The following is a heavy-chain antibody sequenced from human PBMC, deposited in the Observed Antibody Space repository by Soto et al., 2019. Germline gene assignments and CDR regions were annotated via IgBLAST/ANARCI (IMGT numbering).Heavy chain of an antibody. Sequence: ASVKVSCKASGYTFTNYGISWVRQAPGQGLEWMGWISAYNGNTNYAQKLQGRVTMTTDTSTSTAYMELRSLRSDDTAVYYCARSNARYYYDSSGYCHYWGQGTLVTASS. J-gene: IGHJ4*02. CDR3: ARSNARYYYDSSGYCHY. CDR1: GYTFTNYG. CDR2: ISAYNGNT. D-gene: IGHD3-22*01. V-gene: IGHV1-18*01.